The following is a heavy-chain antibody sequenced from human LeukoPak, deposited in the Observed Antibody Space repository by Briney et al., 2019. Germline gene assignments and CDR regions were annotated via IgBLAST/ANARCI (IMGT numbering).Heavy chain of an antibody. D-gene: IGHD3-10*01. Sequence: SETLSLTCTVSGGSISSYYWSWIRQPPGKGLEWIGYIYYSGSTYYNPSLESRVSISVDTSKNQFSLKLSSVTAADTAVYYCATAGNYYSKYWGQGALVTVSS. CDR2: IYYSGST. V-gene: IGHV4-59*06. J-gene: IGHJ4*02. CDR1: GGSISSYY. CDR3: ATAGNYYSKY.